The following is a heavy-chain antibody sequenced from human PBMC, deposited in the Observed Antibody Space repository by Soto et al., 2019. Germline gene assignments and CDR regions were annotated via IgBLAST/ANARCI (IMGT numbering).Heavy chain of an antibody. J-gene: IGHJ4*02. V-gene: IGHV3-23*01. Sequence: VQLLESGGGLIQPGGSLRLSCTASGFTFSSYAMSWVRQAPGKGLEWVSAISSCGGSTYYADSVKGRFTISRDNSKNTLYLQMNSLRAEDTAVYYCAKDPYNWKYLYLDYWGQGTLVTVSS. CDR2: ISSCGGST. CDR1: GFTFSSYA. CDR3: AKDPYNWKYLYLDY. D-gene: IGHD1-7*01.